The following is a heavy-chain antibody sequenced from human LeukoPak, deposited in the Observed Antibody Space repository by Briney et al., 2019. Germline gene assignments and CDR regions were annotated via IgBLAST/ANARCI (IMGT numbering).Heavy chain of an antibody. CDR3: AKERTSEGYFDY. V-gene: IGHV3-30*18. CDR2: ISYDGGDK. J-gene: IGHJ4*02. Sequence: GRSLRLSCVASGFTFSSYGMHWVRQAPGKGPEWVALISYDGGDKYYVDSVKGRFTISRDNSKNTLYLQMNSLRAEDTALYYCAKERTSEGYFDYWGQGTLVTVSS. D-gene: IGHD2-2*01. CDR1: GFTFSSYG.